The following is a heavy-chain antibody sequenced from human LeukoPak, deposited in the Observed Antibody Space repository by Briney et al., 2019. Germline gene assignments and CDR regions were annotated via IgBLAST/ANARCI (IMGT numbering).Heavy chain of an antibody. CDR2: ISSSSSTI. V-gene: IGHV3-48*02. CDR1: GFTFSTFA. D-gene: IGHD2-8*01. CDR3: ARGSPLYSGFDP. J-gene: IGHJ5*02. Sequence: PGGSLRLSCAASGFTFSTFAMSWVRQTPGKGLEWVSYISSSSSTIYYADSVKGRFTISRDNAKNSLYLQMNSLRDEDTAVYYCARGSPLYSGFDPWGQGTLVTVSS.